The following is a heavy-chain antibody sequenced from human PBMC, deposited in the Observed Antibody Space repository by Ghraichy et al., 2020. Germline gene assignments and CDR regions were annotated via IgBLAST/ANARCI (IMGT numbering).Heavy chain of an antibody. J-gene: IGHJ4*02. CDR3: ARLAYYGSGSNREY. Sequence: SLNISCTVSGGSISSSPYYWGWIRQPPGKGLEWIGSVYYSGSTYYNPSLKSRVTISVDTSKNQFSLKLSSVSAADTAMYYCARLAYYGSGSNREYWGQGTLVTVSS. D-gene: IGHD3-10*01. CDR2: VYYSGST. CDR1: GGSISSSPYY. V-gene: IGHV4-39*01.